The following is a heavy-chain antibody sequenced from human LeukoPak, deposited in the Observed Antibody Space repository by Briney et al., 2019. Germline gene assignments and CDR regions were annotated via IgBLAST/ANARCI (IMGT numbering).Heavy chain of an antibody. Sequence: ASVKVSFKASGYTLTDYYLHWVRQAPGQGLEWMGWINPKDGDTNYAQKFRGRVTMTTDTSITTAYMDLNSLRSDDTAVYYCARESPYSSSWFDNWGQGTLVTVSS. J-gene: IGHJ4*02. CDR3: ARESPYSSSWFDN. V-gene: IGHV1-2*02. CDR2: INPKDGDT. D-gene: IGHD6-13*01. CDR1: GYTLTDYY.